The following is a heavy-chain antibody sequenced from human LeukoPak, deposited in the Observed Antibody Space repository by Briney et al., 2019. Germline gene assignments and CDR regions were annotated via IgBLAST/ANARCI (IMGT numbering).Heavy chain of an antibody. CDR3: ARGKREMATTNDAFDI. D-gene: IGHD5-24*01. Sequence: ASVKVSCKASGYTFTSYDINWVRQATGQGLEWMGWMNPNSGNTGYAQKFQGRVTMTRDTSISTAYMELSRLRSDDTAVYYCARGKREMATTNDAFDIWGQGTMVTVSS. J-gene: IGHJ3*02. CDR2: MNPNSGNT. CDR1: GYTFTSYD. V-gene: IGHV1-8*01.